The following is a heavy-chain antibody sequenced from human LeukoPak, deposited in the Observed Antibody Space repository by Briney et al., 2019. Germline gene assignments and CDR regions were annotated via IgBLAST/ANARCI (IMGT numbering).Heavy chain of an antibody. D-gene: IGHD3-16*01. J-gene: IGHJ4*02. Sequence: PGGSLRLSCAASGFTFSTYAMTWVRQAPGKGLEWVSGISGSGGSTYYADSVKGRFTISRDNSKNTLYLQMNSLRAEDTGIYYCAKEGPGGGGYFDYWGQGTLVTVSS. CDR1: GFTFSTYA. V-gene: IGHV3-23*01. CDR2: ISGSGGST. CDR3: AKEGPGGGGYFDY.